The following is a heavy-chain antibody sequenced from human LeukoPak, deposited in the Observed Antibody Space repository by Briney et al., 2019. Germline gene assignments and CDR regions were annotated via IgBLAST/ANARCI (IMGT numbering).Heavy chain of an antibody. CDR2: IEDDGGEK. V-gene: IGHV3-7*01. J-gene: IGHJ4*02. D-gene: IGHD2-15*01. CDR3: ARLSSGGSGGRCYKPYDN. CDR1: GFTFSNYW. Sequence: GGSLRLSCAASGFTFSNYWMSWVRQAPGKGLEWVANIEDDGGEKYYVDSVKGRFSISRDHARNSLYLQVNGLRLEDTAVYYCARLSSGGSGGRCYKPYDNWGQGPQVPVSS.